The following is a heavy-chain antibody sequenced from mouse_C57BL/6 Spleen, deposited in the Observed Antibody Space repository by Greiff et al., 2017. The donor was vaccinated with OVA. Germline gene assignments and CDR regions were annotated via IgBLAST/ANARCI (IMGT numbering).Heavy chain of an antibody. CDR2: ISDGGSYT. CDR1: GFTFSSYA. Sequence: EVQLVESGGGLVKPGGSLKLSCAASGFTFSSYAMSWVRQTPEKRLEWVATISDGGSYTYYPDNVKGRFTISRDNAKNNLYLQMSHLKSEDTAMYYCARDHYAMDYWGQGTSVTVSS. J-gene: IGHJ4*01. CDR3: ARDHYAMDY. V-gene: IGHV5-4*01.